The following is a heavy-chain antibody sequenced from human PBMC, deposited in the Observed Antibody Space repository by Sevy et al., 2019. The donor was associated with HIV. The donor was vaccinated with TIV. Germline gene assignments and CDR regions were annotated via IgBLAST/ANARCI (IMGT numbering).Heavy chain of an antibody. D-gene: IGHD4-17*01. J-gene: IGHJ2*01. Sequence: GGSLRLSCAASGFTFSNAWMSWVRQAPGKGLEWVGRIKSKTDGGTTDYAAPVKGRFTISRDDSKNTLYLQMNSLKTEDTAVYYCTTVDYGDYGNFDLWGRGTLVTVSS. CDR1: GFTFSNAW. CDR3: TTVDYGDYGNFDL. V-gene: IGHV3-15*01. CDR2: IKSKTDGGTT.